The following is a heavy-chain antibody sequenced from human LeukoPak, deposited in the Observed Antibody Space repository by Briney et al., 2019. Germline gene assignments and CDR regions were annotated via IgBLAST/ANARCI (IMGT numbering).Heavy chain of an antibody. J-gene: IGHJ5*02. CDR3: AVYGSGFDP. CDR1: GFTFSSYG. CDR2: ISSSSSTI. D-gene: IGHD3-10*01. V-gene: IGHV3-48*01. Sequence: GGTLRLSCAASGFTFSSYGMSWVRQAPGKGLEWVSYISSSSSTIYYADSVKGRFTISRDNAKNSLYLQMNSLRAEDTAVYYCAVYGSGFDPWGQGTLVTVSS.